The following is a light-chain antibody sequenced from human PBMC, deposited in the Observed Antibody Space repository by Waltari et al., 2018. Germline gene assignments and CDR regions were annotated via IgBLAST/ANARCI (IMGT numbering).Light chain of an antibody. CDR1: QGISSW. CDR3: QQYNNYPFT. Sequence: DIQMTQSPSTLSASVGDRVTTTCRASQGISSWLAWYQQKPEKAPKLLIYKASSLESGVPSRFSGSGSGTEFTLTISSLQPDDFATYYCQQYNNYPFTFGPGTKVDIK. J-gene: IGKJ3*01. CDR2: KAS. V-gene: IGKV1-5*03.